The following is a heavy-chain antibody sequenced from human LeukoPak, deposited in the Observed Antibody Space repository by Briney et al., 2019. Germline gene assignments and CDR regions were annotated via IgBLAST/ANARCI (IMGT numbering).Heavy chain of an antibody. J-gene: IGHJ1*01. CDR2: TYYSGST. V-gene: IGHV4-31*03. D-gene: IGHD2-15*01. CDR1: GGSISSGGYY. Sequence: SETLSLTCTVSGGSISSGGYYWSWIRQHPGKGLEWIGYTYYSGSTYYNPSLKSRVTISVDTSKNQFSLKLSSVTAADTAVYYCARDRCSGGSCSYFQHWGQGTLVTVSS. CDR3: ARDRCSGGSCSYFQH.